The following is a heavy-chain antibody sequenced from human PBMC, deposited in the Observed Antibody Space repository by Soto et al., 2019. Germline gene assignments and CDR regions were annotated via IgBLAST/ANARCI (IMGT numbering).Heavy chain of an antibody. CDR1: GFTFSDYY. CDR3: AREYCTNGVCYVPFDY. J-gene: IGHJ4*02. V-gene: IGHV3-11*01. D-gene: IGHD2-8*01. Sequence: GGSLRLSCAASGFTFSDYYMSWIRQAPGKGLEWLSYISSSGSTIYYADSVKGRFTISRDNAKNSLYLQMNSLIAEDTAVYYCAREYCTNGVCYVPFDYWGQGTLVTVSS. CDR2: ISSSGSTI.